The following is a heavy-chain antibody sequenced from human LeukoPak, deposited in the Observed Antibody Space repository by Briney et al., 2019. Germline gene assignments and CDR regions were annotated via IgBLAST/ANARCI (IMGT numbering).Heavy chain of an antibody. J-gene: IGHJ4*02. V-gene: IGHV3-15*01. CDR1: GFTFSNAW. Sequence: GGSLRLSCAASGFTFSNAWMSWVRQAPGKGLEWVGRMKSKTDGGTTDYAAPERGSFTISRDDSKDTLYLQMYCLKTEDEAVYYCTSTVDYWGQGTLVTVSS. CDR3: TSTVDY. CDR2: MKSKTDGGTT.